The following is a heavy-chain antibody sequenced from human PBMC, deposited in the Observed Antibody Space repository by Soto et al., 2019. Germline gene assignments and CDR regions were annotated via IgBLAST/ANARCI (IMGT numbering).Heavy chain of an antibody. Sequence: QVQLVESGGGVVQPGRSLRLSCAASGFTFSSYGMHWVRQAPGKGLEWVAVILYDGSNKYYADSVKGRFTISRDNSKNTLYLQMNSLRAEDTAVYYCAKDTNSAADYWGQGTLVTVSS. CDR2: ILYDGSNK. CDR3: AKDTNSAADY. D-gene: IGHD1-1*01. J-gene: IGHJ4*02. V-gene: IGHV3-30*18. CDR1: GFTFSSYG.